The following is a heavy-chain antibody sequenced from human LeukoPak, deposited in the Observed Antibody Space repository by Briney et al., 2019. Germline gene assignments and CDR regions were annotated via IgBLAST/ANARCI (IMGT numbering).Heavy chain of an antibody. CDR3: QAIVVVPASGGMDV. D-gene: IGHD2-2*01. J-gene: IGHJ6*02. V-gene: IGHV1-69*13. Sequence: SVKVSCKASGGTFGSYAISWVRQAPGQGLEWMGGIIPIFGTANYAQKFQGRVTITADESTSTAYMELSSLRSEDMAVYYCQAIVVVPASGGMDVWGQGTTVTVSS. CDR1: GGTFGSYA. CDR2: IIPIFGTA.